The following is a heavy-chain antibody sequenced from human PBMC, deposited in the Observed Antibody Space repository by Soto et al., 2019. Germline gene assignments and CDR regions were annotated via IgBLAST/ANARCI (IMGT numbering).Heavy chain of an antibody. V-gene: IGHV1-8*01. J-gene: IGHJ4*02. D-gene: IGHD6-13*01. CDR3: ARGIAAAGTDYFDY. CDR2: MNPNSGNT. Sequence: ASVKVSCKASGYTFTSYDINWLRQATGQGLEWMGWMNPNSGNTGYAQKFQGRVTMTRNTSISTAYMELSSLRSEDTAVYYCARGIAAAGTDYFDYWGQGTLVTVSS. CDR1: GYTFTSYD.